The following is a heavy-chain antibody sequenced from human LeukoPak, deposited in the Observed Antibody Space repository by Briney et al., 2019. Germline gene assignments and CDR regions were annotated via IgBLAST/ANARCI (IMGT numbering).Heavy chain of an antibody. CDR1: GFTVSSNY. V-gene: IGHV3-66*01. Sequence: PGGSLRLSCAASGFTVSSNYMSWVRQAPGKGLEWVSVIYSGGSTYYADSVKGRFTISRGNSKNTLYLQMNSLRAEDTAVYYCSETGGGSYYRDVGYYGMDVWGQGTTVTVSS. CDR3: SETGGGSYYRDVGYYGMDV. CDR2: IYSGGST. J-gene: IGHJ6*02. D-gene: IGHD1-26*01.